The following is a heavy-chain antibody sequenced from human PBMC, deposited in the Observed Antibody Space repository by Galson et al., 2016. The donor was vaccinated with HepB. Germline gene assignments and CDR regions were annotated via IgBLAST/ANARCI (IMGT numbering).Heavy chain of an antibody. D-gene: IGHD2-15*01. J-gene: IGHJ6*02. Sequence: SVKVSCKASGYTFTSYDINWVRQAAGQGLEWMGWMNPNSGNTNYAQKFQGRVTMTTNTSISTAYMELSSLRSDDTAVYFCARRRSYCSGGICSPDYSYCGMDVWGQGTTVAVSS. CDR1: GYTFTSYD. CDR2: MNPNSGNT. V-gene: IGHV1-8*01. CDR3: ARRRSYCSGGICSPDYSYCGMDV.